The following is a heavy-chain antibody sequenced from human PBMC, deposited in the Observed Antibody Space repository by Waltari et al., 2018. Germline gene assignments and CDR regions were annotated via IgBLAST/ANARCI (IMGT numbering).Heavy chain of an antibody. CDR1: GGSFSGYY. Sequence: QVQLQQWGAGLLKPSETLSLTCAVHGGSFSGYYLSWIRQPPGKGLEWIGEINHSGSTNYNPSLKSRVTISVDTSKNQFSLKLSSVTAADTAVYYCARGRSILWWWGQGTLVTVSS. J-gene: IGHJ4*02. D-gene: IGHD2-21*01. CDR2: INHSGST. CDR3: ARGRSILWW. V-gene: IGHV4-34*01.